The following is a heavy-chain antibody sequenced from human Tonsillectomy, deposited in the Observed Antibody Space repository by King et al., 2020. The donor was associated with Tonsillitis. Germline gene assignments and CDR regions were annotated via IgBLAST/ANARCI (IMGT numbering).Heavy chain of an antibody. CDR1: GFTFTDAW. CDR3: TTGPF. V-gene: IGHV3-15*07. CDR2: IKTKSDGETT. Sequence: VQLVESGGDLVKPGGSLRLSCAGSGFTFTDAWMTWVRQVPGKGLEWVGRIKTKSDGETTGYAAPVKDRFSISRDDLKNMVYLQMNSLKTDDTAVYYCTTGPFWGQGTLVTVSS. J-gene: IGHJ4*02.